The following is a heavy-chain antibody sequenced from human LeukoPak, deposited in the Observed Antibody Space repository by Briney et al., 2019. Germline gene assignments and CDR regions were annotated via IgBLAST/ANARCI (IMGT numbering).Heavy chain of an antibody. D-gene: IGHD6-19*01. Sequence: GGSLRLSCAASGFAFSSFAMGWAPQSPGKGLEWLSTLHGGGNTTFYADSVKGRFTISRDNSKNTLYLHMNSLRPDDTAIYYCTKELHVAVAVADYYYFYMDVWGRGTAVTVSS. J-gene: IGHJ6*03. CDR2: LHGGGNTT. CDR3: TKELHVAVAVADYYYFYMDV. V-gene: IGHV3-23*01. CDR1: GFAFSSFA.